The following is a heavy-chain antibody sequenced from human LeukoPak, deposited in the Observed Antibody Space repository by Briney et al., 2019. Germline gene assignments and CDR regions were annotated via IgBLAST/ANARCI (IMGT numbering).Heavy chain of an antibody. Sequence: GASVKVSCKASGYTFTSYGISWVRQAPGQGLEWMGWISAYNGNTNYAQKLQGRVTMTTDTSTSTAYMELRSLSSDDTAVYYCARVVWRGGNARGADYWGQGTLVTVSS. CDR2: ISAYNGNT. D-gene: IGHD4-23*01. CDR1: GYTFTSYG. J-gene: IGHJ4*02. V-gene: IGHV1-18*01. CDR3: ARVVWRGGNARGADY.